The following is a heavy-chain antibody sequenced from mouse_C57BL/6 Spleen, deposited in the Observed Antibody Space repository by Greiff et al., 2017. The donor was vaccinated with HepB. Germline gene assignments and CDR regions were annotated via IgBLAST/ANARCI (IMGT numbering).Heavy chain of an antibody. CDR1: GYTFTSYW. J-gene: IGHJ1*03. Sequence: VQLQQSGAELVRPGTSVKLSCKASGYTFTSYWMHWVKQRPGPGLEWIGVIDPSDSYTNYNQKFTGKATLTVDTSSSTAYMHLSSLTSEDTSVYYCAKGYDYEGDWYFDVSGTGTTVTVSS. V-gene: IGHV1-59*01. CDR3: AKGYDYEGDWYFDV. CDR2: IDPSDSYT. D-gene: IGHD2-4*01.